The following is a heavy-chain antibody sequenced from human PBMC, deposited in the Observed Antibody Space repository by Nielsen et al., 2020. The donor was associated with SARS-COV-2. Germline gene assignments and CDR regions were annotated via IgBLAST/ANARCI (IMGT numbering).Heavy chain of an antibody. V-gene: IGHV3-15*01. J-gene: IGHJ5*02. CDR2: IKSKTDGGTT. CDR1: GFSLRRDW. CDR3: TTMEGWFDP. D-gene: IGHD3-3*01. Sequence: GGSLRLSCSASGFSLRRDWMSWVRQAPGKGLEWVGRIKSKTDGGTTDYAAPVKGRFTISRDDSKNTLYLQMNSLKTEDTAVYYCTTMEGWFDPWGQGTLVTVSS.